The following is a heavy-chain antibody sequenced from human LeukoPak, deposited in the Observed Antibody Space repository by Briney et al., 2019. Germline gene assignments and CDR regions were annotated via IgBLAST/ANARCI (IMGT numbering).Heavy chain of an antibody. CDR2: IYYSGLT. CDR3: ASGTFDDYGDYHRGDYFDH. J-gene: IGHJ4*02. D-gene: IGHD4-17*01. CDR1: GASISSSSSS. Sequence: SETLSLTCTVSGASISSSSSSWGWVRQPPGKGPEWIGSIYYSGLTYDNPSLKSRVSISVDPSKIHFSLKVSSVTAADTAVYYCASGTFDDYGDYHRGDYFDHWGQGTLVTVSS. V-gene: IGHV4-39*02.